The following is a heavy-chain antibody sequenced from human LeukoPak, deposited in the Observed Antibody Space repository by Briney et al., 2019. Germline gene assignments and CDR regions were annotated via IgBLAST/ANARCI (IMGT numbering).Heavy chain of an antibody. J-gene: IGHJ4*02. CDR1: GFTFSSYA. CDR2: ISGSGGST. V-gene: IGHV3-23*01. CDR3: ARVWFGYFFQ. D-gene: IGHD3-10*01. Sequence: PGGSLRLSCAASGFTFSSYAMSWVRQAPGKGLEWVSAISGSGGSTYYADSVKGRFTVSKDTSNNTVFLQMNSLRVEDTAVYFCARVWFGYFFQWGQGALVTVSS.